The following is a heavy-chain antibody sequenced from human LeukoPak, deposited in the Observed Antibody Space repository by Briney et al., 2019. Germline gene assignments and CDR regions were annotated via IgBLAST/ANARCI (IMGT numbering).Heavy chain of an antibody. CDR2: ISYDGSNK. CDR3: AKDDGSSRWVRAFDI. V-gene: IGHV3-30*18. CDR1: GFTFCCST. J-gene: IGHJ3*02. D-gene: IGHD6-13*01. Sequence: GGSLRLSCAASGFTFCCSTMNWVRQAPGKGLEWVAVISYDGSNKYYADSVKGRFTISRDNSKYTLYLQMNSLRAEDTAVYYCAKDDGSSRWVRAFDIWGQGTMVTVSS.